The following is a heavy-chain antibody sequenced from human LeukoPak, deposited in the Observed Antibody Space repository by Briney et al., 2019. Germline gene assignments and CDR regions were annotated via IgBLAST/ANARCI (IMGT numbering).Heavy chain of an antibody. CDR1: GYTFANYD. CDR3: ARGRYCSSTGCSPSFYFDF. V-gene: IGHV1-18*01. CDR2: ISAYNGNI. Sequence: ASVKVSCKASGYTFANYDISWVRQAPGQGLEWMGWISAYNGNINYAQNFQGRVTMTTDTSTSTAYMELRSLRSDDTAVYYCARGRYCSSTGCSPSFYFDFWGQGTLVTVSS. J-gene: IGHJ4*02. D-gene: IGHD2-2*01.